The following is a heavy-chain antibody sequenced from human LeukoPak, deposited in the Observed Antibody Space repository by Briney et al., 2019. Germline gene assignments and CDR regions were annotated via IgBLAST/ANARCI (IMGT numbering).Heavy chain of an antibody. Sequence: SETLSLTCAVYGGSFSGYYWSWIRQPPGKGLEWIGEINHSGSTNYNPSLKSRVTISVDTSKNQFSLKLSSVTAADTAVYYCARGAGVGATSRVGFDYWGQGTLVTVSS. CDR1: GGSFSGYY. CDR3: ARGAGVGATSRVGFDY. D-gene: IGHD1-26*01. CDR2: INHSGST. V-gene: IGHV4-34*01. J-gene: IGHJ4*02.